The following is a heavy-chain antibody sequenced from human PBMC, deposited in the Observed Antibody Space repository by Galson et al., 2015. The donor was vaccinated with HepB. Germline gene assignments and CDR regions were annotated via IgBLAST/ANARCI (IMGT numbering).Heavy chain of an antibody. J-gene: IGHJ5*02. D-gene: IGHD3-10*01. Sequence: SVKVSCKASGYTFTSYGISWVRQAPGQGLEWMGWISAYNGNTNYAQKLQGRVTMTTDTSTSAAYMELRSLRSDDTAVYYCARVRGYHDTTMVQGVDWFDPWGQGTLVTVSS. CDR3: ARVRGYHDTTMVQGVDWFDP. CDR1: GYTFTSYG. CDR2: ISAYNGNT. V-gene: IGHV1-18*01.